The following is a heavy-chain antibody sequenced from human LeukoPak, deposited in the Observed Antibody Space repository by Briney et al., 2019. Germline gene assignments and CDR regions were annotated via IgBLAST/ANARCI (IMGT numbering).Heavy chain of an antibody. D-gene: IGHD1-26*01. J-gene: IGHJ4*02. CDR3: TRGMGYSNPYYLDY. Sequence: AGGSLRLSCAASGFTFDDHGMSWVRQAPGKGLEWVSGINWNGDNTRYADAVKGRFSISRDNANDSLFLQMNNLRAEDTAFYYCTRGMGYSNPYYLDYWGQGTLLTVSS. V-gene: IGHV3-20*04. CDR1: GFTFDDHG. CDR2: INWNGDNT.